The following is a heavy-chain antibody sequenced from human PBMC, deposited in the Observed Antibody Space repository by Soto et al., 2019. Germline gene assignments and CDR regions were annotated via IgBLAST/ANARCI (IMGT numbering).Heavy chain of an antibody. V-gene: IGHV5-51*01. D-gene: IGHD2-8*01. J-gene: IGHJ6*02. CDR3: PRPITNFPHHYYAMDV. CDR2: IYPGDSDT. CDR1: GYTFTDYW. Sequence: GASLKISWEGSGYTFTDYWIGWVRQLPGKGLEWMGIIYPGDSDTRYSPSFQGHVTITVDKSTNTAYLQWNPLRASDPPIYYCPRPITNFPHHYYAMDVWAPETTETAS.